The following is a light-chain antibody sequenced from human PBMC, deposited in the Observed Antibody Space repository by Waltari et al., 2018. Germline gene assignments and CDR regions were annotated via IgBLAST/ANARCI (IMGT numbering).Light chain of an antibody. CDR1: QVISVN. CDR2: DAS. CDR3: QQYYYWPLT. Sequence: ETKLTQSTVTLLVSPGGRATLSCRARQVISVNLAWYQQKPGQSPRLRIYDASNRATHIPSRFSGSGSGTEFALTISSLQSEDLAVYYCQQYYYWPLTFGQGTKVDIK. V-gene: IGKV3-15*01. J-gene: IGKJ1*01.